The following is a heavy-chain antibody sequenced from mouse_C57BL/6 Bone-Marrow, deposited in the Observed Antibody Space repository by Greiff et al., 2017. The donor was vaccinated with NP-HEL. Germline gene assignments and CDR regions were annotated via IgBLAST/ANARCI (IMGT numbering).Heavy chain of an antibody. V-gene: IGHV5-4*01. Sequence: EVQRVESGGGLVKPGGSLKLSCAASGFTFSSYAMSWVRQTPEKRLEWVATISDGGSYTYYPDNVKGRFTISRDNAKNNLYLQMSHLKSEDTAMYYCARVDYYGSTPFAYWGQGTLVTVSA. J-gene: IGHJ3*01. CDR2: ISDGGSYT. CDR1: GFTFSSYA. D-gene: IGHD1-1*01. CDR3: ARVDYYGSTPFAY.